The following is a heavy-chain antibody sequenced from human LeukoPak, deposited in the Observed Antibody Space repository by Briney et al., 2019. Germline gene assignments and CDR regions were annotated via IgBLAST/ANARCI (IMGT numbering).Heavy chain of an antibody. CDR3: ARGRATVTTHWVDP. CDR2: MNPNSGNT. V-gene: IGHV1-8*01. CDR1: GYPFSNYD. Sequence: ASVKVSCKASGYPFSNYDINWVRQATGQGLECMGWMNPNSGNTEYAQKFQGRVTITRNTSISTAYMELSSLRSEDTAVYYCARGRATVTTHWVDPWGQGTLVIVSS. J-gene: IGHJ5*02. D-gene: IGHD4-11*01.